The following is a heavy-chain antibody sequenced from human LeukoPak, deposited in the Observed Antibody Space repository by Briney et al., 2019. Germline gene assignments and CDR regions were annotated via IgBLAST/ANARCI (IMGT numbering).Heavy chain of an antibody. Sequence: PGGSLRLSCAASGFTFSSYGMHWVRQAPGKGLEWVAVISYDGSNKYYADSVKGRFTISRDNSKNTLYLQMNSLRAEDTAVYYCAKDELGYCSSTSCPRAFDIWGQGTMVTVSS. V-gene: IGHV3-30*18. D-gene: IGHD2-2*01. CDR3: AKDELGYCSSTSCPRAFDI. J-gene: IGHJ3*02. CDR1: GFTFSSYG. CDR2: ISYDGSNK.